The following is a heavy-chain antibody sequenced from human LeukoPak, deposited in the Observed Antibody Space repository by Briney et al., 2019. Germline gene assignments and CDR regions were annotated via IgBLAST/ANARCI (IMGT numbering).Heavy chain of an antibody. V-gene: IGHV3-23*01. Sequence: GGSLRLSCSASGFTFTTYAMTWVRQAPGKGLEWLSVISGSGSHTYYADSVGGRFTISRDNSKNTLYLQMNSLRVDDTAVYYCASAIVDAFDIWGQGTMVTVSS. D-gene: IGHD2-21*01. CDR2: ISGSGSHT. CDR3: ASAIVDAFDI. CDR1: GFTFTTYA. J-gene: IGHJ3*02.